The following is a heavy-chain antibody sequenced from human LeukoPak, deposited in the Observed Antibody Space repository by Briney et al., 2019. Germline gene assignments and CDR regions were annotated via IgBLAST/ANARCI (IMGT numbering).Heavy chain of an antibody. CDR2: ISYEGSKK. Sequence: GSLRLSCAASGFTFSNYAMHWVRQAPGKGLEWVAVISYEGSKKYYADSVKGRSTISRDNSKHTLFLQMNSLRGEDTAVYYCARGKGGNSPFFDYWGQGTLVTVSS. D-gene: IGHD4-23*01. J-gene: IGHJ4*02. CDR3: ARGKGGNSPFFDY. V-gene: IGHV3-30*04. CDR1: GFTFSNYA.